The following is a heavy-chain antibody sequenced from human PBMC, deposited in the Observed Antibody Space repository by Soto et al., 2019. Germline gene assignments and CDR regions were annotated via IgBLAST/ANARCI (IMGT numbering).Heavy chain of an antibody. V-gene: IGHV1-69*12. CDR1: GGTFSSYA. D-gene: IGHD5-18*01. Sequence: QVPLVQSGAEVKKPGSSVKVSCKASGGTFSSYAISWVRQAPGQGLEWMGGIIPIFGTANYAQKFQGRVTITADESTSTAYMELSSLRSEDTAVYYCARDRSGHVDTAMVIGEWGQGTLVTVSS. CDR2: IIPIFGTA. J-gene: IGHJ4*02. CDR3: ARDRSGHVDTAMVIGE.